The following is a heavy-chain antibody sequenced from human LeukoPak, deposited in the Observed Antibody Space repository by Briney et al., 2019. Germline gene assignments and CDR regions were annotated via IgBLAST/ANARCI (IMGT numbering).Heavy chain of an antibody. CDR2: ISAHNGNT. J-gene: IGHJ4*02. CDR3: ATELRWKDH. V-gene: IGHV1-18*01. CDR1: GYTFTSYG. Sequence: ASVKVSCKASGYTFTSYGISWVRQAPGQGLEWMGWISAHNGNTNSAQKLQGRVTMTTDTSTSTAYMELSSLTSEDTAVYYCATELRWKDHWGQGTLVTVSS. D-gene: IGHD4-23*01.